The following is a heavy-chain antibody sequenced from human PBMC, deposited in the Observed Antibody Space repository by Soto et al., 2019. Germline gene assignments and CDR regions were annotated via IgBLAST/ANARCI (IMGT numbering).Heavy chain of an antibody. Sequence: SETLSLTCTVSPGSMNAHFWSWIRQSAGKRLEWIGHIYKSGTTTYNPSLKSRVTMSVDPPKNQLSLKLTSVTAADTAVYYCARINGGSPDYWGKGTLVTVSS. CDR1: PGSMNAHF. J-gene: IGHJ4*02. V-gene: IGHV4-4*07. D-gene: IGHD2-15*01. CDR2: IYKSGTT. CDR3: ARINGGSPDY.